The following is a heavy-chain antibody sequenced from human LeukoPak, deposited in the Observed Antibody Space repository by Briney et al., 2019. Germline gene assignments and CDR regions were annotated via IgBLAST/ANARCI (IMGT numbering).Heavy chain of an antibody. J-gene: IGHJ3*02. CDR3: AREYYDSSGYYYHDAFDI. CDR1: GYTFTGYY. D-gene: IGHD3-22*01. Sequence: ASVKVSCKASGYTFTGYYMHWVRQAPGQGLEWMGRINPNSGGTNYAQKFQGRVTMTRDTSISTAYMELSRLRSDDTAVYYCAREYYDSSGYYYHDAFDIWGQGTMVNVSS. CDR2: INPNSGGT. V-gene: IGHV1-2*06.